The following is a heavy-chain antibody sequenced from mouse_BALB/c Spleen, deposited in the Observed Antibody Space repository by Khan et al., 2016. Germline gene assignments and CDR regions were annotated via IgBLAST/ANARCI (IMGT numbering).Heavy chain of an antibody. J-gene: IGHJ1*01. CDR3: ARSLVAARYFDV. V-gene: IGHV3-2*02. D-gene: IGHD1-1*01. CDR1: GYSITSDYA. CDR2: ISYSGST. Sequence: EVQLQESGPGLVKPSQSLSLTCTVTGYSITSDYAWNWIRQFPGNKLEWMGYISYSGSTSYNPFLESRISITRDTSKSQFFLQLNSVTTEETATYNCARSLVAARYFDVWGAGTTVTDYS.